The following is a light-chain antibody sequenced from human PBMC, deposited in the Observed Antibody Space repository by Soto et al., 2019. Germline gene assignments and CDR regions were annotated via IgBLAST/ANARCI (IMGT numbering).Light chain of an antibody. J-gene: IGLJ1*01. CDR3: SSHTSGSTRV. V-gene: IGLV2-14*01. CDR1: SSDVDGYDY. CDR2: EVT. Sequence: QSVLTQPASVSGSPGQSIAISCTGTSSDVDGYDYVSWYQQHPDKAPKLMIYEVTKRPSGVSNRFSGSKSGNTASLTISGLQPEDEADYYCSSHTSGSTRVFGSGTKVTVL.